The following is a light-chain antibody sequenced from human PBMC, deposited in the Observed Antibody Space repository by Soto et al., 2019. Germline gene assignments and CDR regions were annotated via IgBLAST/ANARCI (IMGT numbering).Light chain of an antibody. CDR1: QSISNW. CDR2: HAS. CDR3: QQYNGYPWT. V-gene: IGKV1-5*01. Sequence: DIQMTQSPSTLSASVGDRVTITCRASQSISNWLAWYQQKPGKAPNLLIYHASSLESGVPSRFSGSGSGTEFTLTISSLQPDDFATYYCQQYNGYPWTFGQGTKVEIK. J-gene: IGKJ1*01.